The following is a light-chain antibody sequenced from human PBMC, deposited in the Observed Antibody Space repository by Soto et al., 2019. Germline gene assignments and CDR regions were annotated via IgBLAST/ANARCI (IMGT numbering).Light chain of an antibody. CDR3: QHYNSYSEA. CDR2: KAS. CDR1: QSISSW. J-gene: IGKJ1*01. V-gene: IGKV1-5*03. Sequence: DIQITQSPSTLSASVGDRVTITCRASQSISSWLAWYQQKPGKAPKLLIYKASRLDSGVPSRFSGSGAGTEFTLTISSLQHDDVATYYCQHYNSYSEAFGQGTQVDI.